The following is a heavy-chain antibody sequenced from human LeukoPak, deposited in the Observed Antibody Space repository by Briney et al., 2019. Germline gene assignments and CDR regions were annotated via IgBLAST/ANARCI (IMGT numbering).Heavy chain of an antibody. Sequence: PGGSLRLSCAASGFTFSSYGMHWVRQAPGKGLEWVAVISYDGSNKYYANSVKGRFTISRDNSKNSLYLQMTSLRAEDTAVYYCVNLRRYWGQGTLVTVSS. V-gene: IGHV3-30*18. CDR3: VNLRRY. D-gene: IGHD3-16*01. CDR2: ISYDGSNK. J-gene: IGHJ4*02. CDR1: GFTFSSYG.